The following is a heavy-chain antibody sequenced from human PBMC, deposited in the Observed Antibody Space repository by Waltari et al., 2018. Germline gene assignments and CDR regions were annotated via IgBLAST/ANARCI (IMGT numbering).Heavy chain of an antibody. CDR1: GFTFDDYT. CDR2: ISWDGGST. D-gene: IGHD2-2*01. V-gene: IGHV3-43*01. J-gene: IGHJ4*02. CDR3: AKSHCSSTSCYLLDY. Sequence: EVQLVESGGVVVQPGGSLRLSCAASGFTFDDYTMHWVRQAPGKGLEWVSLISWDGGSTYYADSVKGRFTISRDNSKNSLYLQMNSLRTEDTALYYCAKSHCSSTSCYLLDYWGQGTLVTVSS.